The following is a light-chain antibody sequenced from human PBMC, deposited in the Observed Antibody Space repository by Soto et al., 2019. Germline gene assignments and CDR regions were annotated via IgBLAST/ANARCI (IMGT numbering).Light chain of an antibody. J-gene: IGLJ1*01. CDR2: DVN. V-gene: IGLV2-14*01. CDR1: SNDVGAYDY. Sequence: QSVLTQPASVSGSPRQSITISCIGSSNDVGAYDYVAWYQQYPGKAPKLLIYDVNHRPSGISNRFSGSKSGNTASLTISGLQAEDEAYYYCSSYTNTIAFDVFGTGTKVTVL. CDR3: SSYTNTIAFDV.